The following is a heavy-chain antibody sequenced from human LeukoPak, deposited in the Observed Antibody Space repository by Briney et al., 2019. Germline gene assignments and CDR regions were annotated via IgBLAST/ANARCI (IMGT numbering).Heavy chain of an antibody. Sequence: SETLSLTCTVSGGSMSSNTYYWGWIRQPPGKGLEWIGSIYYSGSTYYNPSLKSRVTISIDMSKNQFFLKLTSVTAADTAIYYCLRLYGGYDSDFDDWGQGTQVTVSS. J-gene: IGHJ4*02. V-gene: IGHV4-39*01. CDR2: IYYSGST. CDR3: LRLYGGYDSDFDD. D-gene: IGHD5-12*01. CDR1: GGSMSSNTYY.